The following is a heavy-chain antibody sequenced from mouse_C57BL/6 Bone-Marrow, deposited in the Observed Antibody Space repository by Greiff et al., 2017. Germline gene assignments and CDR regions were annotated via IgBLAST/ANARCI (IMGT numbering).Heavy chain of an antibody. CDR2: IDPSDSYT. CDR1: GYTFTSYW. D-gene: IGHD1-1*01. J-gene: IGHJ3*01. Sequence: QVQLQQPGAELVLPGASVKLSCKASGYTFTSYWMHWVKQRPGQGLEWIGEIDPSDSYTNYNQKFKGKSTLTVDKSSSTAYMQLSSLTSEDSAVYYCVYYYGSSAYWGQGTLVTVSA. CDR3: VYYYGSSAY. V-gene: IGHV1-69*01.